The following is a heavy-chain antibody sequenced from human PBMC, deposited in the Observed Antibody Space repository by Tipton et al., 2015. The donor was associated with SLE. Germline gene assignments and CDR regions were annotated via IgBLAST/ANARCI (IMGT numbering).Heavy chain of an antibody. D-gene: IGHD3-10*01. J-gene: IGHJ4*02. Sequence: GSLRLSCAASGFTFSNAWMSWVRQAPGKGLEWVGRIKSKTDGGTTDYAAPVKGRFTISRNDSKNTLYLQMNSLKTEDTAVYYCTSRPGSGSLDYWGQGTLVTVSS. CDR3: TSRPGSGSLDY. V-gene: IGHV3-15*01. CDR1: GFTFSNAW. CDR2: IKSKTDGGTT.